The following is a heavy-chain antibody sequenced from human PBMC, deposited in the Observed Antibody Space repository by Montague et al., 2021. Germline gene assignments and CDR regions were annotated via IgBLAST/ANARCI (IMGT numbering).Heavy chain of an antibody. J-gene: IGHJ6*02. D-gene: IGHD4-23*01. V-gene: IGHV4-39*01. CDR1: GGSISSSSYY. CDR2: IYYSGST. CDR3: VVTQSLYSHGMDV. Sequence: SETLSLTCTVSGGSISSSSYYWGWIRQPPGKGLEWIGSIYYSGSTYYNPSLKSRLTIYVDTSKNQFSLKLSSVTAADTAVYYGVVTQSLYSHGMDVWGQGTTVTVSS.